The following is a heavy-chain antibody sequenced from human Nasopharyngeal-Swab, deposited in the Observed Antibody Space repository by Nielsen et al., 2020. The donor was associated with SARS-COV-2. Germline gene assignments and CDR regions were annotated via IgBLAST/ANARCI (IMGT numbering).Heavy chain of an antibody. CDR3: VKGPPAVIHYFDY. CDR2: IRGSGEST. D-gene: IGHD2-21*01. V-gene: IGHV3-23*01. Sequence: GESLKISCAASGFTFSTYDMSWVRQAPGKGLEWVSGIRGSGESTHYADSVKGRFTISRDNSKNTLYLQMNSLRAEDTAVYYCVKGPPAVIHYFDYWGQGTLVTVSS. CDR1: GFTFSTYD. J-gene: IGHJ4*02.